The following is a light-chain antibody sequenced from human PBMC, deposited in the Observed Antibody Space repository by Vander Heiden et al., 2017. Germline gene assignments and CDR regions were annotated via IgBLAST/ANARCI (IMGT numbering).Light chain of an antibody. CDR1: QGVSSN. V-gene: IGKV3-15*01. CDR3: QQYNNWPCT. CDR2: AAS. Sequence: EIVMTQSPASLSASPGERVTISCRASQGVSSNLAWYQQKPGQAPRLLIYAASTRATGIPARFSGSGSGTDFTLTISSLQSEDFAVYYCQQYNNWPCTFGQGTKVEIK. J-gene: IGKJ1*01.